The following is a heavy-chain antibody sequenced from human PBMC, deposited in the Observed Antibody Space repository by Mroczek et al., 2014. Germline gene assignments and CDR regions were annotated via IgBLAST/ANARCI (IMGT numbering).Heavy chain of an antibody. CDR3: ARNTRAYGDYYFDY. CDR1: GFTFSSYS. CDR2: ISSSSSYI. V-gene: IGHV3-21*01. Sequence: EVQLLESGGGLVKPGGSLRLSCAASGFTFSSYSMNWVRQAPGKGLEWVSSISSSSSYIYYADSVKGRFTISRDNAKNSLYLQMNSLRAEDTAVYYCARNTRAYGDYYFDYWGQGTLVTVSS. D-gene: IGHD4-17*01. J-gene: IGHJ4*02.